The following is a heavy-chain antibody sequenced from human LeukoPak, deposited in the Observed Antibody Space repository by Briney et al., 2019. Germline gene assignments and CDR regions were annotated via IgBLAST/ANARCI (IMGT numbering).Heavy chain of an antibody. CDR2: IIPIFGTA. V-gene: IGHV1-69*01. Sequence: ASVKVSCKASGGIFSSYAISWVRQAPGQGLEWMGGIIPIFGTANYAQKFQGRVTITADESTSTAYMELSSLRSEDTAVYYCATRPPRYCSGGSCYERHYYYYGMDVWGQGTTVTVSS. D-gene: IGHD2-15*01. CDR1: GGIFSSYA. CDR3: ATRPPRYCSGGSCYERHYYYYGMDV. J-gene: IGHJ6*02.